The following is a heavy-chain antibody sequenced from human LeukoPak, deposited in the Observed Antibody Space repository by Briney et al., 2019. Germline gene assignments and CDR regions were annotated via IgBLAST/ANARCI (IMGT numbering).Heavy chain of an antibody. CDR2: IYTNGST. Sequence: SETLSLTCTVSGGSISSGSYYWSWIRQPAGKGLEWIGRIYTNGSTNYNPSLKSRVTISVDTPKNQFSLKLSSVTAADTTVYYCARMRGGSGWYLIDYWGQGTLVTVSS. CDR1: GGSISSGSYY. D-gene: IGHD6-19*01. CDR3: ARMRGGSGWYLIDY. V-gene: IGHV4-61*02. J-gene: IGHJ4*02.